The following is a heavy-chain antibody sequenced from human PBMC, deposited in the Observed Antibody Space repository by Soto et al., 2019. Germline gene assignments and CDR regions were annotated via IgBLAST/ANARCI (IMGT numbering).Heavy chain of an antibody. CDR2: ISWNSGSI. D-gene: IGHD2-15*01. CDR3: AKDTAWRPERSVVVAAFDAFDI. J-gene: IGHJ3*02. Sequence: GGSLRLSCAASGFTFDDYAMHWVRQAPGKGLEWVSGISWNSGSIGYADSVKGRFTISRDNAKNSLYLQMNSLRAEDTALYYCAKDTAWRPERSVVVAAFDAFDIWGQGTMVTVS. CDR1: GFTFDDYA. V-gene: IGHV3-9*01.